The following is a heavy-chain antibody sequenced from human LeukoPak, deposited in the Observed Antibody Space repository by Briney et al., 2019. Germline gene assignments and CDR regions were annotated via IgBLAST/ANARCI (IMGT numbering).Heavy chain of an antibody. D-gene: IGHD6-19*01. CDR1: GFTFSNYA. V-gene: IGHV3-23*01. J-gene: IGHJ4*02. CDR3: ARRSGVAVAGAFDY. Sequence: GGSLGLSCAASGFTFSNYAMRWVRQAPGKGLEWVSGISGSGDSTYYADSVKGRFTISRDNSKNTLYLQMNSLRAEDTAVYFCARRSGVAVAGAFDYWGQGTLVTVSS. CDR2: ISGSGDST.